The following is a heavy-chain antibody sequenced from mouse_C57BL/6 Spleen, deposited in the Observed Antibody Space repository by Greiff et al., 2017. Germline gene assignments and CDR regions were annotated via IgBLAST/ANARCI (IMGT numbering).Heavy chain of an antibody. Sequence: VQLKESVAELVRPGASVKLSCTASGFNIKNTYMHWVKQRPEQGLEWIGRIDPANGNTKYAPKFQGKATITADTPSNTAYLQLSSLTSEDTAIYYCARWDDYDVGYAMDYWGQGTSVTVSS. J-gene: IGHJ4*01. CDR3: ARWDDYDVGYAMDY. D-gene: IGHD2-4*01. CDR1: GFNIKNTY. V-gene: IGHV14-3*01. CDR2: IDPANGNT.